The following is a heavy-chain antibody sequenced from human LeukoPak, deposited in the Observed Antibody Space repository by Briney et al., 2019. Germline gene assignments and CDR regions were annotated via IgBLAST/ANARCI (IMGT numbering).Heavy chain of an antibody. CDR3: AKVSNWALLGNYYFDY. CDR2: ISAYNGNT. V-gene: IGHV1-18*01. Sequence: ASVKVSCKASGYTFTSYGISWVRQAPGQGLEWMGWISAYNGNTNYAQKLQGRVTMTTDTSTSTAYMELRSLRSDDTAVYYCAKVSNWALLGNYYFDYWGQGTLVTVSS. D-gene: IGHD7-27*01. CDR1: GYTFTSYG. J-gene: IGHJ4*02.